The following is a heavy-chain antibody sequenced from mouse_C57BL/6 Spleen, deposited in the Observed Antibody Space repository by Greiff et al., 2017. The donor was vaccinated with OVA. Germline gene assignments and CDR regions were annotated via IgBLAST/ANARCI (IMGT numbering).Heavy chain of an antibody. CDR2: IYPGNSDT. CDR1: GYTFTSYW. CDR3: TSFDYYGSSYVDY. V-gene: IGHV1-5*01. D-gene: IGHD1-1*01. Sequence: EVQLQQSGTVLARPGASVKMSCKTSGYTFTSYWMHWVKQRPGQGLEWIGAIYPGNSDTSYNQKFKGKAKLTAVTSASTAYMELSSLTNEDSAVYYCTSFDYYGSSYVDYWGQGTTLTVSS. J-gene: IGHJ2*01.